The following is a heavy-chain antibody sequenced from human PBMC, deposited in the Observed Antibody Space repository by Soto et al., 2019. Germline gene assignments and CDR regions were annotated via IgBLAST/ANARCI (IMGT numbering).Heavy chain of an antibody. Sequence: PSETLSLTCSVSGDAITSNSYYWAWIRQSPDKGLDWIGTVYYRGLVYYSPSLESRVSISVDASKKQFSLKLTSVTAADTAVYYCARHPVVAPFVDYWGQGTLVTVSS. CDR3: ARHPVVAPFVDY. J-gene: IGHJ4*02. V-gene: IGHV4-39*01. D-gene: IGHD2-15*01. CDR2: VYYRGLV. CDR1: GDAITSNSYY.